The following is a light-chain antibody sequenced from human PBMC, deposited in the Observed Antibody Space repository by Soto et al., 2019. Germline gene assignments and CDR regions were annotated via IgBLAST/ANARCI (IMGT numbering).Light chain of an antibody. CDR2: GAS. Sequence: EIVLTQSPGTLSLSPGDIATLSCRASQSVSSFYLAWYQQKTGQAPRLLIYGASSRATGIPDRFSGSGSGTDFTLTISRLEPEDFAVYYCQQYGSSPLTFGGGTKVDIK. CDR3: QQYGSSPLT. J-gene: IGKJ4*01. V-gene: IGKV3-20*01. CDR1: QSVSSFY.